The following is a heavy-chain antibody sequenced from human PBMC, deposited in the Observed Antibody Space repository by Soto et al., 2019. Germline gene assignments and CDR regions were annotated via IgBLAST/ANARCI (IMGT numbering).Heavy chain of an antibody. Sequence: PSETLSLTCTVSGGSISSYYWSWIRQPPGKGLEWIGYIYYSGSTNYNPSLKSRVTISVDTSKNQFSLKLSSVTAADTAVYYCARGNPRLSGSSRDWFDPWGQGTLVTVSS. CDR3: ARGNPRLSGSSRDWFDP. CDR2: IYYSGST. CDR1: GGSISSYY. D-gene: IGHD1-26*01. J-gene: IGHJ5*02. V-gene: IGHV4-59*01.